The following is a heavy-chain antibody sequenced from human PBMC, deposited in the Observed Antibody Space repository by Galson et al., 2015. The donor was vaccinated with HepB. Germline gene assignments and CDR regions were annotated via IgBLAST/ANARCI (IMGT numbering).Heavy chain of an antibody. D-gene: IGHD2-15*01. CDR1: GFSFTSYA. V-gene: IGHV3-23*01. CDR3: AKDGIMVANNPYHCQY. J-gene: IGHJ4*02. CDR2: ITSSGGNS. Sequence: SLRLSCAASGFSFTSYAMTWVRQAPGKGLEWVSSITSSGGNSYYIDSVKGRFTVSRDNSKNTLLLQLNSLRAEDTAMYFCAKDGIMVANNPYHCQYWGQGTLVTVSA.